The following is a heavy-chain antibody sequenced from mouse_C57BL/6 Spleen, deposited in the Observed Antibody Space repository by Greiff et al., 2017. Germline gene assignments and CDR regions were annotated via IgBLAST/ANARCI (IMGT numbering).Heavy chain of an antibody. CDR2: INPDSSTI. V-gene: IGHV4-1*01. CDR3: ARRDYYGSSWYFDV. J-gene: IGHJ1*03. D-gene: IGHD1-1*01. CDR1: GIDFSRYW. Sequence: VQLKESGGGLVQPGGSLKLSCAASGIDFSRYWMSWVRRAPGKGLEWIGEINPDSSTINYVPSLKDKFIISRDNAKNTLYLQMSKVRSEDTALYYCARRDYYGSSWYFDVWGTGTTVTVSS.